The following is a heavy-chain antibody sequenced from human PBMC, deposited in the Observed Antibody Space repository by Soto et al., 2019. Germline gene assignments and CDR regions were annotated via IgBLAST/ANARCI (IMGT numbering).Heavy chain of an antibody. CDR3: AARYCSGGSCYSVGAFDI. CDR2: IYSGGST. CDR1: GFTVSSNY. D-gene: IGHD2-15*01. Sequence: GSLRLSCAASGFTVSSNYMSWVRQAPGKGLEWVSVIYSGGSTYYADSVKGRFTISRHNSKNTLYLQMNSLRAEDTAVYYCAARYCSGGSCYSVGAFDISGQATMVTVSS. V-gene: IGHV3-53*04. J-gene: IGHJ3*02.